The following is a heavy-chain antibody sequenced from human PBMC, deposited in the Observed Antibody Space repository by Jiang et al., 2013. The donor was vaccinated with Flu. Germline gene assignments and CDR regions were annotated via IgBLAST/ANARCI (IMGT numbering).Heavy chain of an antibody. Sequence: GLVKPSGTLSLTCAVSGGSISSSNWWSWVRQPPGKGLEWIGEIYHSGSTNYNPSLKSRVTISVDTSKNQFSLKLSSVTAADTAVYYCARADDILTDWSFDYWGQGTLVTVSS. V-gene: IGHV4-4*02. J-gene: IGHJ4*02. CDR1: GGSISSSNW. CDR2: IYHSGST. D-gene: IGHD3-9*01. CDR3: ARADDILTDWSFDY.